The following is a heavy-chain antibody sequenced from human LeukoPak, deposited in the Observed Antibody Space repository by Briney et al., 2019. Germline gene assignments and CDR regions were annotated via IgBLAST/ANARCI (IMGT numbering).Heavy chain of an antibody. Sequence: GGSLRLSCAASGFTFSDYYMSWIRQAPGKGLEWVSYISSSSSYTNYADSVKGRFTISRDNAKNSLYLQMNSLRAEDTAVYYCARGGACSSTSCYRVGGAFDIWGQGTMVTVSS. J-gene: IGHJ3*02. D-gene: IGHD2-2*01. CDR1: GFTFSDYY. V-gene: IGHV3-11*06. CDR2: ISSSSSYT. CDR3: ARGGACSSTSCYRVGGAFDI.